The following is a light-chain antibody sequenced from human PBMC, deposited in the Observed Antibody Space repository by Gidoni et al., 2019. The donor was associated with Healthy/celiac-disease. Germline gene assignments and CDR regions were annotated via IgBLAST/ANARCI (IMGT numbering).Light chain of an antibody. CDR1: QSVSSY. Sequence: EIVLTQSPATLSLSPGERATLSCRASQSVSSYLAWYQQKPGQAPRLFIYDASNRATGIPARFSGSGSGTDFTLTISSLEPEDFAVYYCQQRSNWLTFXGXTKVEIK. CDR3: QQRSNWLT. J-gene: IGKJ4*01. V-gene: IGKV3-11*01. CDR2: DAS.